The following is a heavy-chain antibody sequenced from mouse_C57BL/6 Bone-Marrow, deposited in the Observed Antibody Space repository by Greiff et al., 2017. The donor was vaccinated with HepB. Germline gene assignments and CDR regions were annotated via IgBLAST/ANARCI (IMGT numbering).Heavy chain of an antibody. J-gene: IGHJ2*01. V-gene: IGHV1-64*01. Sequence: QVHVKQSGAELVKPGASVKLSCKASGYTFTSYWMHWVKQRPGQGLEWIGMIHPNSGSTNYNEKFKSKATLTVDKSSSTAYMQLSSLTSEDSAVYYCTRRGIDDYALYYWGQGTTLTVSS. CDR3: TRRGIDDYALYY. CDR2: IHPNSGST. CDR1: GYTFTSYW. D-gene: IGHD2-4*01.